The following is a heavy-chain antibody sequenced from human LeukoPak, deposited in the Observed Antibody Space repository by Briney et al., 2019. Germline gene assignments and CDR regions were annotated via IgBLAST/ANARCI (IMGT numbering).Heavy chain of an antibody. V-gene: IGHV1-69*05. J-gene: IGHJ6*03. D-gene: IGHD2-2*01. CDR3: ARGGDIVVVPAAIGANLPAILWPNDYYYYMDV. Sequence: SVKVSCKSSGGTFSSFAISWVRQAPGQGLEWIVGISLMFGTPNSTQNFQGRVTSTTDESTNTAFMEMNSLRFEDSAVYYCARGGDIVVVPAAIGANLPAILWPNDYYYYMDVWGKGTTVTVSS. CDR2: ISLMFGTP. CDR1: GGTFSSFA.